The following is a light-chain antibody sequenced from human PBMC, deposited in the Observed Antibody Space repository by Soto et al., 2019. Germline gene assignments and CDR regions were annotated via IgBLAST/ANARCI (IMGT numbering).Light chain of an antibody. CDR1: QSVSSN. CDR3: KSEYT. J-gene: IGKJ2*01. CDR2: GAS. V-gene: IGKV3-15*01. Sequence: DIVMTQSPATLSVSPGERATLSCRVSQSVSSNLAWYQQKPGQAPRLLIYGASTRATGIPARFSGSGSGTEFTLTISRLQSEYFAVYYCKSEYTFGQGTKLEIK.